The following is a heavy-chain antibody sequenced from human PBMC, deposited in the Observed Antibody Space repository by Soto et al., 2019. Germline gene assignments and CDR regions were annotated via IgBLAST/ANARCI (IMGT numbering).Heavy chain of an antibody. CDR1: GGSISSSSYY. CDR3: ARISVASRYMDV. Sequence: QLQLEESGPGLVKPSETLSLTCTVSGGSISSSSYYWGWIRQSPGQGLEWIGSFYYSGSTYYSPSLKIRVAISGDTSKKQISLRLSSVTATDTAVYSCARISVASRYMDVWGKGATVTVSS. V-gene: IGHV4-39*01. D-gene: IGHD5-12*01. CDR2: FYYSGST. J-gene: IGHJ6*03.